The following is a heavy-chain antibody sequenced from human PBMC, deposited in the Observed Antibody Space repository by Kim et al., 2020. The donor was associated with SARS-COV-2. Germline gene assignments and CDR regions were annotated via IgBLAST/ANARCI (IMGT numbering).Heavy chain of an antibody. V-gene: IGHV4-39*01. J-gene: IGHJ5*02. D-gene: IGHD2-15*01. CDR3: ARHSCSGGSCYSVDWFDP. Sequence: SETLSLTCPVSGGSISSTNYYWGWIRQPPGKGLEWIGSIYYRGNTYYNPSLKSRVTISVDTSKNHFSLKLTSLTAADTAVYYCARHSCSGGSCYSVDWFDPWGQGTLVTVSS. CDR1: GGSISSTNYY. CDR2: IYYRGNT.